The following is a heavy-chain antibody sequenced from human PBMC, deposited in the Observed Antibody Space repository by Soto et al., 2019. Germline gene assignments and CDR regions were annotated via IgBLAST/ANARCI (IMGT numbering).Heavy chain of an antibody. CDR1: GFTFSNAW. V-gene: IGHV3-15*01. Sequence: GGSLRLSCAASGFTFSNAWISWGRQAPGKGLEWVGRIKSKTDGGTTDYAAPVKGRFTISRDDSKNTLYLQMSSLKTEDTAVYYCTTVKLTGTRAIDYWGQGTLVTVSS. D-gene: IGHD1-20*01. CDR2: IKSKTDGGTT. J-gene: IGHJ4*02. CDR3: TTVKLTGTRAIDY.